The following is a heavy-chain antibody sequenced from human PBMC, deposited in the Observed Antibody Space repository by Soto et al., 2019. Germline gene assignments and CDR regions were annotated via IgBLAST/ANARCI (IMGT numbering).Heavy chain of an antibody. V-gene: IGHV3-23*01. CDR2: ISGSGGRS. CDR3: AKAYFVWSSEQPYYFDY. Sequence: GRSLRLSCAAAGFTFSNHAMTWVLQGPGKGLEWVSGISGSGGRSYYADSVKGRFTISRDNSKSTLYLQMNSLRAEDTAVYYCAKAYFVWSSEQPYYFDYWGQGTLVTVSS. CDR1: GFTFSNHA. J-gene: IGHJ4*02. D-gene: IGHD3-16*01.